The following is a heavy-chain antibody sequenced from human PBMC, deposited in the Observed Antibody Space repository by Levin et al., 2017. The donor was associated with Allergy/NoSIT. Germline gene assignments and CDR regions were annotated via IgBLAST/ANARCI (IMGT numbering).Heavy chain of an antibody. CDR2: ISYDGSNK. Sequence: GGSLRLSCAASGFTFSSYGMHWVRQAPGKGLEWVAVISYDGSNKYYADSVKGRFTISRDNSKNTLYLQMNSLRAEDTAVYYCAKGLAGTIWGHFDYWGQGTLVTVSS. CDR1: GFTFSSYG. CDR3: AKGLAGTIWGHFDY. D-gene: IGHD1-7*01. J-gene: IGHJ4*02. V-gene: IGHV3-30*18.